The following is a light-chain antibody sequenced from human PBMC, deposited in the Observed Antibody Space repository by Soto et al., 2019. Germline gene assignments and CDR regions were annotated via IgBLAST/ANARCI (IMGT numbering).Light chain of an antibody. Sequence: DIQMTQSPSSLSASVGDRVTITCRASQSISSYLNWYQQKPGKAPKLLIYAASSLQSGVPSRFSGSGSGTDFTLTISSLQPEDFATYYCQQSSSTLVWTFGQGTKVDIK. J-gene: IGKJ1*01. CDR3: QQSSSTLVWT. CDR1: QSISSY. V-gene: IGKV1-39*01. CDR2: AAS.